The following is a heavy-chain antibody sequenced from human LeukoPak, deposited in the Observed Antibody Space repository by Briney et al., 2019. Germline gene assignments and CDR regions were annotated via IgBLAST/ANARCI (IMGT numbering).Heavy chain of an antibody. CDR3: KRPSEEDSPKDQPFDT. CDR2: IYYNRNT. J-gene: IGHJ4*02. CDR1: GDSIRNSNHY. V-gene: IGHV4-39*01. Sequence: SETLSLTCSVSGDSIRNSNHYWGWVRHPPGKGLEWLGTIYYNRNTYYGPSLWGRITIYVDTSKNEFSLSLTSVTTAATAVYVCKRPSEEDSPKDQPFDTWGQGTLLTVSP. D-gene: IGHD6-6*01.